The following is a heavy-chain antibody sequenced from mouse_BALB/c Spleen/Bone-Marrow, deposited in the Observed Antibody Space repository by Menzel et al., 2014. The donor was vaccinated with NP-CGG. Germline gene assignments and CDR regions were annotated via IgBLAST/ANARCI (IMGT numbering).Heavy chain of an antibody. CDR3: ARYRLGTYFDY. CDR2: VDPANGNT. Sequence: VQLKQSGAELVKPGDSVKLSCTASGFNIKDTYMHWVKQRPEQGLEWIGRVDPANGNTKYDPKFQGKATITADTSSNTAYLQLSSLTSEDTAVYYCARYRLGTYFDYWAPGTTLTPSS. J-gene: IGHJ2*01. CDR1: GFNIKDTY. V-gene: IGHV14-3*02. D-gene: IGHD2-14*01.